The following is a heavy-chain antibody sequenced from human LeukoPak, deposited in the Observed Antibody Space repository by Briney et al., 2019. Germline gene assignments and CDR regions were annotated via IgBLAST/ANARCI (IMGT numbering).Heavy chain of an antibody. CDR3: AKSSSSNCYSPHDY. D-gene: IGHD2-2*01. CDR2: ISGSGDST. Sequence: GGSLRLSCTASGLTYSSFAMSWVRQAPGKGLEWVSVISGSGDSTYYAGSVKGRFTISRDNSKNTLYLQMNSLRAEDTAIYYCAKSSSSNCYSPHDYWGQGALVTVSS. CDR1: GLTYSSFA. J-gene: IGHJ4*02. V-gene: IGHV3-23*01.